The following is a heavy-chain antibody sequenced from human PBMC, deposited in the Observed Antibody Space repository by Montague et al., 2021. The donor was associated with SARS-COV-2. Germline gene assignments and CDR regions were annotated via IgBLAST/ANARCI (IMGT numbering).Heavy chain of an antibody. Sequence: SETLSLTCEVSGGSMSGYYWTWIRQSPGKGLEWIGYVHYTGSTKYNPSLKTQVSLSLDTPKNHFSLHLSAVTAADTAIYFCARAQNTCFIANCVNYFDVWGQGALVTVSS. V-gene: IGHV4-59*01. D-gene: IGHD1-1*01. CDR3: ARAQNTCFIANCVNYFDV. J-gene: IGHJ4*02. CDR1: GGSMSGYY. CDR2: VHYTGST.